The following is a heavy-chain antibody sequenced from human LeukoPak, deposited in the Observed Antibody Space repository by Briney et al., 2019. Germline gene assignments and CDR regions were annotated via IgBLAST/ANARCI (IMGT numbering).Heavy chain of an antibody. CDR2: ISSSSSYI. D-gene: IGHD3-10*01. V-gene: IGHV3-21*05. CDR3: ARDRSVRGVAMDV. Sequence: GGSLRLSCAASGFTFSSYEMNWVRQAPGKGLEWVSYISSSSSYIYYADSVKGRFTISRDNAKNSLYLQMNSLRAKDTAVYYCARDRSVRGVAMDVWGKGTTVTVSS. J-gene: IGHJ6*03. CDR1: GFTFSSYE.